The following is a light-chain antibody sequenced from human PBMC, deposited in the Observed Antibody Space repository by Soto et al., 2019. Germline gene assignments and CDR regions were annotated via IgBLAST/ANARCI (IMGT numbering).Light chain of an antibody. CDR3: QSYDSGVTGSV. Sequence: QSVLTQPPSVSGAPGQRVTISCTGSNSNIGADYEVYWYQQFPGTAPKLLISNNTNRPSGVPDRFSGSRSGTSASLAITGLQSEDEADYYCQSYDSGVTGSVFGTGTQLTVL. V-gene: IGLV1-40*01. J-gene: IGLJ7*01. CDR1: NSNIGADYE. CDR2: NNT.